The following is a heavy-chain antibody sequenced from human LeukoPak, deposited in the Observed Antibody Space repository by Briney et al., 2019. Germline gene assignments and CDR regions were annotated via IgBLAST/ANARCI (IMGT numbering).Heavy chain of an antibody. CDR1: GFTVSSNY. D-gene: IGHD2-15*01. CDR3: ARDLISGGMWAFDI. CDR2: IYSGGST. Sequence: RPGGSLRLSCAASGFTVSSNYMSWVRQAPGKGLEWVSVIYSGGSTYYADSVKGRFTISRDNSKNTLYLQMNSLRAEDTAVYYCARDLISGGMWAFDIWGQGTMVTVSS. V-gene: IGHV3-53*01. J-gene: IGHJ3*02.